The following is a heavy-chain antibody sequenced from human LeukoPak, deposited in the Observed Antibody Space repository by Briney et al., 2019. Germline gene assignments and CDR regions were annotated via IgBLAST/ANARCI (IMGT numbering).Heavy chain of an antibody. CDR2: INPNDGTT. Sequence: GASVKVSCKASGYTFTSYFIYWVRQAPGQGLEWMGIINPNDGTTSYAQKFQGRVTMTRDTSTGTVHMELSSLRSEDTAVYYCARIQEYYDYVWGSYRPNYFDYWGQGTLVTVSS. CDR3: ARIQEYYDYVWGSYRPNYFDY. J-gene: IGHJ4*02. V-gene: IGHV1-46*01. D-gene: IGHD3-16*02. CDR1: GYTFTSYF.